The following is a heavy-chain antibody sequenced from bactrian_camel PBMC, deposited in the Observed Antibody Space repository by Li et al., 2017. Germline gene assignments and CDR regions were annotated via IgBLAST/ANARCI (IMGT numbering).Heavy chain of an antibody. CDR2: VGRDARV. Sequence: HVQLVESGGGSAQPGGQLKLSCVSSGYVYNSWSGSCMAWFRQLPGKEREFVSMVGRDARVKVAEAFEGRFTTSRGDDRNTAVLQMNSLKPEDTATYYCMTDSSRSVLASCRAKEPYWGQGTQVTVS. CDR1: GYVYNSWSGSC. D-gene: IGHD6*01. CDR3: MTDSSRSVLASCRAKEPY. J-gene: IGHJ4*01. V-gene: IGHV3S53*01.